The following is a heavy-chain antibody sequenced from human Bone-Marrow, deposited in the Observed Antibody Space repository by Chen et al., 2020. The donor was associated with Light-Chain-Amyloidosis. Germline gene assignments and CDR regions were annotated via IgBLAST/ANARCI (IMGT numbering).Heavy chain of an antibody. D-gene: IGHD3-10*01. J-gene: IGHJ6*02. CDR1: GFTFDDYA. CDR3: AKDKGGSMGFGMDV. V-gene: IGHV3-9*01. Sequence: EEHLVESGGGLVQPGRSLRLSCEASGFTFDDYAMHWVRQAPGKGLEWVSGISWNSGVKGYVDYVRGRFTIARDGVKNSLYLQMNSLRPEDTALYYCAKDKGGSMGFGMDVWGQGTTVIVSS. CDR2: ISWNSGVK.